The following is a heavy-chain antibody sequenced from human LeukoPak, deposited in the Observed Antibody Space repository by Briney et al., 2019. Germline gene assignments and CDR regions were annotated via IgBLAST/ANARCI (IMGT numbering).Heavy chain of an antibody. Sequence: GGSLRLSCAASGFTFSSYSMNWVRQAPGKGLEWVSSISSSGSYIYYADSVRGRFTISRDNAQNSLYLQMNSLRVDDTAIYYCARDLGSGWNYFDYWGQGTLVTVSS. V-gene: IGHV3-21*01. J-gene: IGHJ4*02. D-gene: IGHD6-19*01. CDR2: ISSSGSYI. CDR3: ARDLGSGWNYFDY. CDR1: GFTFSSYS.